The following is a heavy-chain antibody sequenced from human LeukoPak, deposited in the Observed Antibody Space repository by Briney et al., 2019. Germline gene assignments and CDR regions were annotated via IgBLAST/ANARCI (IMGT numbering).Heavy chain of an antibody. CDR2: ISGSGGST. CDR1: GFTFSSYA. Sequence: GGSLRLSCAASGFTFSSYAMSWVRQAPGKGLEWVSAISGSGGSTYYADSVKGRFTISRDNSKNTLYLQMNSLRAEDTAVYYCARDLVSVIFGVVIIPYYYGMDVWGQGTTVTVSS. CDR3: ARDLVSVIFGVVIIPYYYGMDV. J-gene: IGHJ6*02. D-gene: IGHD3-3*01. V-gene: IGHV3-23*01.